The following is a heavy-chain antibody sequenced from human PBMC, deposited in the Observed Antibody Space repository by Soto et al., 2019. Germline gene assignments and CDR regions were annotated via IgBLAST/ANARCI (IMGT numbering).Heavy chain of an antibody. V-gene: IGHV3-23*01. CDR3: AKEAGFSSGYYFDF. Sequence: WGSLRLSCAASGFTFTGYAISLFRHSPWKWLEWVSSIGDNGGNTYYADPVKGRFTVSTDNSKNTLYLQMNSLRAEDTAVYYCAKEAGFSSGYYFDFWGQGTLVTVSS. CDR1: GFTFTGYA. CDR2: IGDNGGNT. J-gene: IGHJ4*02. D-gene: IGHD3-22*01.